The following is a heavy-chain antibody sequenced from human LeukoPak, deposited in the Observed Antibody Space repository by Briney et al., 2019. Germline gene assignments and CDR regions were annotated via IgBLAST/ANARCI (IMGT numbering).Heavy chain of an antibody. Sequence: PSETLSLTCTVSGGSISSYYWSWIRQPAGKGLEWIGRIYTSGSTNYNPSLKSRVTMSVDTSKNQFSLKLSSVTAADTAVYYCARDSGYYGSGSYNLDYWGQGTLVTVSS. CDR3: ARDSGYYGSGSYNLDY. D-gene: IGHD3-10*01. J-gene: IGHJ4*02. CDR1: GGSISSYY. V-gene: IGHV4-4*07. CDR2: IYTSGST.